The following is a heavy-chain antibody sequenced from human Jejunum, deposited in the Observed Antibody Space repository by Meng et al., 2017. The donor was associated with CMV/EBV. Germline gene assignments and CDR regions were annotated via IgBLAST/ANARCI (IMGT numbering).Heavy chain of an antibody. CDR2: IRYDGNNR. D-gene: IGHD3-10*01. Sequence: FSFRSYGLHWVRQAPGSGLGWVAFIRYDGNNRYYAESVRGRFTISRDNSRNTLYLEMSSLTTEDTAVYHCVKDLGGLNRGETGPEDWGQGTLVTVSS. CDR3: VKDLGGLNRGETGPED. J-gene: IGHJ4*02. CDR1: FSFRSYG. V-gene: IGHV3-30*02.